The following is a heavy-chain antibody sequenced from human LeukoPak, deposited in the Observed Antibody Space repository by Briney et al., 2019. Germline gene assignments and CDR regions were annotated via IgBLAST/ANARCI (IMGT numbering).Heavy chain of an antibody. V-gene: IGHV4-38-2*02. CDR3: ARGIAAAGTGY. J-gene: IGHJ4*02. D-gene: IGHD6-13*01. CDR2: IYHSGST. CDR1: GGSISSYY. Sequence: SETLSLTCTVSGGSISSYYWGWIRQPPGKGLEWIGSIYHSGSTYYNPSLKSRVTISVDTSKNQFSLKLSSVTAADTAVYYCARGIAAAGTGYWGQGTLVTVSS.